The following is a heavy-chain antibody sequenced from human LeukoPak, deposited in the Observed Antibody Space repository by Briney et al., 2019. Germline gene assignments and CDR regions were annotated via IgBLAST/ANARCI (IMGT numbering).Heavy chain of an antibody. V-gene: IGHV4-34*01. D-gene: IGHD2-15*01. CDR1: GESLSGYY. Sequence: SETLSLTCAVYGESLSGYYWSWIRQAPGKSLEWIGEISPTGSTKDNPSLTSRVTLSVDTSKNQVSLTLTSMTAADTAVYYCARSRRWSSWPRFPFDMWGQGTLVTVSS. CDR3: ARSRRWSSWPRFPFDM. J-gene: IGHJ3*02. CDR2: ISPTGST.